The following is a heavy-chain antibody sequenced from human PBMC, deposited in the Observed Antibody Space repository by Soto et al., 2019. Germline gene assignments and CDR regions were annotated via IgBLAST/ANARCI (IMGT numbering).Heavy chain of an antibody. CDR1: GFTFSTYD. J-gene: IGHJ5*02. D-gene: IGHD7-27*01. CDR2: ISDSGNTT. CDR3: AQLRGDANSDPWVDP. V-gene: IGHV3-23*01. Sequence: EVPLLESGGGLVQPWGSLRLSCTASGFTFSTYDMSWVRQSPGKGLQWVPSISDSGNTTYYADSVKGRFTISGDNSQSSLYVQLTSLRREDREVYYCAQLRGDANSDPWVDPWGQGTLV.